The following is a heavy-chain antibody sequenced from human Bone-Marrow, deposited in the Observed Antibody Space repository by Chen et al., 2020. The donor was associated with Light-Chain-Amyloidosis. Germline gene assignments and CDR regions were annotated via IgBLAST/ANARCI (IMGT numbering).Heavy chain of an antibody. CDR1: GFSLSTNGVG. CDR3: AHRKKPYWFDP. V-gene: IGHV2-5*02. J-gene: IGHJ5*02. CDR2: IYWDDDK. Sequence: QITLKESGPTVVKPTETLTLTCTFSGFSLSTNGVGVGWIRQPPGKALEWLALIYWDDDKRYNPSLKTMLTITKDTSRNPVVLRMTDMDPEDTATYFCAHRKKPYWFDPWGQGILVIVSS.